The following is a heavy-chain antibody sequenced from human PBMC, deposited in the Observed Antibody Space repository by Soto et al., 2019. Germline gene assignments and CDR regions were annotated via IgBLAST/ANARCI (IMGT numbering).Heavy chain of an antibody. CDR2: MNPNRGNT. D-gene: IGHD2-21*01. V-gene: IGHV1-8*01. CDR3: ARLAIDCDL. J-gene: IGHJ2*01. Sequence: QVQLVQSGAEMQKPGASVKVSCKASGYTFTSYDINWVRQATGQGLEWMGWMNPNRGNTGDAKKFQGRVTRTRNTSSGTAYMELSSLRSEDTAVYYCARLAIDCDLWGRGTLVTVSS. CDR1: GYTFTSYD.